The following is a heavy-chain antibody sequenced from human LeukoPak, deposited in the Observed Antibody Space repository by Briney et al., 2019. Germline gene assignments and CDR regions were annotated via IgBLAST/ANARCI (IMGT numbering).Heavy chain of an antibody. CDR2: IYYSGST. J-gene: IGHJ6*02. Sequence: ASETLSLTCTVSGGSISSYYWSWIRQPPGKGLEWIGYIYYSGSTNYNPSLKSRVTISVDTSKNQFSLKLSSLTAADTAVYYCARSAYHDYGDSRPYYYYGMDVWGQGTTVTVSS. CDR1: GGSISSYY. D-gene: IGHD4-17*01. CDR3: ARSAYHDYGDSRPYYYYGMDV. V-gene: IGHV4-59*01.